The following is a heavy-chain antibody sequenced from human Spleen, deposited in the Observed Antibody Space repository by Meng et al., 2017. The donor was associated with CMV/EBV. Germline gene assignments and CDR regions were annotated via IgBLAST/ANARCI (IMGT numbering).Heavy chain of an antibody. J-gene: IGHJ3*02. CDR1: GFTVSTTY. V-gene: IGHV3-11*01. CDR3: ARNYGVWSGYYLGTFDM. Sequence: GGSLRLSCAVSGFTVSTTYMSWVRQAPGKGLEWVSYVSISGSNIYYSDSVKGRFTISRDNARNSVYLQMNSLRAEDTALYYCARNYGVWSGYYLGTFDMWGQGTMVTVSS. D-gene: IGHD3-3*01. CDR2: VSISGSNI.